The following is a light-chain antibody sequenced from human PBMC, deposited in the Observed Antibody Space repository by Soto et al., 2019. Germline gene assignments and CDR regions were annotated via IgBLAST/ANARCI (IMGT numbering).Light chain of an antibody. CDR1: QSISSY. Sequence: IQMTQSPSSLSASLGDRVTITCRASQSISSYLNWYQQKPGKAPKLLIYAASSLQSGVPSRFSGSGSGTDFTLTISSLQPDDFATYYCQQYNSYSFGQGTKVDIK. V-gene: IGKV1-39*01. CDR2: AAS. CDR3: QQYNSYS. J-gene: IGKJ1*01.